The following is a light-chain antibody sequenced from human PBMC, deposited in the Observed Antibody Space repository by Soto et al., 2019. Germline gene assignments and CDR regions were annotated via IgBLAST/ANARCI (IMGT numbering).Light chain of an antibody. CDR3: QQYYSTRT. Sequence: DIVMTQSPDSLAVSLGERATINCKSSQGVFYSSNNKNYLAWYQQKPGQPPKLLIYWASTRESGVPDRFSGSGSGTDFTLTISSLQAEDVAVYYCQQYYSTRTFGQGTKVDIK. CDR2: WAS. CDR1: QGVFYSSNNKNY. V-gene: IGKV4-1*01. J-gene: IGKJ1*01.